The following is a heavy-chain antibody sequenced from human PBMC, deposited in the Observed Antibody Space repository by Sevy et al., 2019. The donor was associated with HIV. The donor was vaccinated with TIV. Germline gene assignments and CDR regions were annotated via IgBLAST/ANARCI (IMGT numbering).Heavy chain of an antibody. CDR3: AGPILTYNNGWSYYDY. Sequence: SETLSLTCTVSGASISSSGHYWGWIRQPPGKGLEWLASINYSGITFYNPSLKSRVIISADTSKNQFSLDLNSVTAADTAIYFCAGPILTYNNGWSYYDYWGQGTVVTVSS. J-gene: IGHJ4*02. CDR2: INYSGIT. CDR1: GASISSSGHY. D-gene: IGHD6-19*01. V-gene: IGHV4-39*01.